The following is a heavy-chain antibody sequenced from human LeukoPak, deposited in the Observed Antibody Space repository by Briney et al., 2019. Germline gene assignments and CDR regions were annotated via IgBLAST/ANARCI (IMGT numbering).Heavy chain of an antibody. CDR2: INHSGRT. D-gene: IGHD5-12*01. V-gene: IGHV4-34*01. CDR1: GGSFSAYY. CDR3: ARSPRYSGYDYGSDY. Sequence: PSETLSLTCAVYGGSFSAYYWSWIRQPPGKGLEWIGEINHSGRTNYNASLKSRVTISVDTSKNQFSLKTSYVTAADTAVYYCARSPRYSGYDYGSDYWGRGILVTVSS. J-gene: IGHJ4*02.